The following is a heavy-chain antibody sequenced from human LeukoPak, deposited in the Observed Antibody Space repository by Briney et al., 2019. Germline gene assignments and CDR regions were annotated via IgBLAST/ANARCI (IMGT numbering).Heavy chain of an antibody. Sequence: GGSLRLSCAASGFTFTRFNMNWVRQAPGKGLELVSSITSSGAYIYYADSVKGRFTISRDNAKNSLYLLMNSLRAEDTAVYYCARPFYYDSNGGEGMYVWGQGTTVAVSS. V-gene: IGHV3-21*01. CDR3: ARPFYYDSNGGEGMYV. CDR2: ITSSGAYI. CDR1: GFTFTRFN. J-gene: IGHJ6*02. D-gene: IGHD3-22*01.